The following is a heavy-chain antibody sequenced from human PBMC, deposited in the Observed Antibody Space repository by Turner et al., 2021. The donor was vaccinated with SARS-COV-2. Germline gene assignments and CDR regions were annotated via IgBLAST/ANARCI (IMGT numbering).Heavy chain of an antibody. CDR2: ISYDGSNK. CDR3: AKAETYSSGWSGGRSYYYYYMDV. J-gene: IGHJ6*03. D-gene: IGHD6-19*01. Sequence: QVQLVESGGGVVQPGRSRRPSWAASGFTFSSYGMHWVRQAPGKGLEWVAVISYDGSNKYYADSVKGRFTISRDNSKNTLYLQMNSLRAEDTAVYYCAKAETYSSGWSGGRSYYYYYMDVWGKGTTVTVSS. V-gene: IGHV3-30*18. CDR1: GFTFSSYG.